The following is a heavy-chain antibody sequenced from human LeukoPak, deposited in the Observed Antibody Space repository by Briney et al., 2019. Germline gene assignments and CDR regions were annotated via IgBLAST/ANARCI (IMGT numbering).Heavy chain of an antibody. CDR1: GFTFSSYG. CDR3: ATVGPPYCTRPSCPYYYYYMDV. Sequence: GGSLRLACAASGFTFSSYGMHWVRQAPGKGLEWVAFIRYDGSNKYYADSVKGRFTISRDNSKNTLYLQMNSLRAEDTAVYYCATVGPPYCTRPSCPYYYYYMDVWGKGPTVTVSS. CDR2: IRYDGSNK. V-gene: IGHV3-30*02. J-gene: IGHJ6*03. D-gene: IGHD2-2*01.